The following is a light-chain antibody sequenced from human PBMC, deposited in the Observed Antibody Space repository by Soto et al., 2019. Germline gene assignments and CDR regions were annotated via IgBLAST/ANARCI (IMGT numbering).Light chain of an antibody. J-gene: IGKJ3*01. CDR3: NHYGGSPIYT. Sequence: EIVVTQSPGTLSLSPGATATLSCRASQSVSRNYLAWFQQKPGQAPRLLIHGASSRAAGTPDRFSGSGSGTDFTLTISRLEHEDFAVYYCNHYGGSPIYTFGPGNKVDFK. CDR2: GAS. CDR1: QSVSRNY. V-gene: IGKV3-20*01.